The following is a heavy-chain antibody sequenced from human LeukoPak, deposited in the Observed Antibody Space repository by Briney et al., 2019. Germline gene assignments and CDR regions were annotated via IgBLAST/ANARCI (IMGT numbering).Heavy chain of an antibody. D-gene: IGHD6-19*01. Sequence: ESLSLSCAASGFTFSDTWMHWVRQAPGEGLVWVSRIRSNGSDTRYAESVKGRFTISRDNSKNTVYLQMNSLRAEDTAVYYCAKDDTSGRYDYWGQGTLITVSS. V-gene: IGHV3-74*01. CDR1: GFTFSDTW. CDR2: IRSNGSDT. J-gene: IGHJ4*02. CDR3: AKDDTSGRYDY.